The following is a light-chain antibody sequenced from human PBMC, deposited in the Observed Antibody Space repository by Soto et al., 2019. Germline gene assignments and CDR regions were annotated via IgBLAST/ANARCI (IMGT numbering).Light chain of an antibody. CDR3: QQHDSLPLT. Sequence: DIQMTQSPSSLSASVGDRVTVTCRASQDIGNYLCWYQQKLGKAPKLLIYDASYLEAGVPSRFSGNGSGTDFTFTISSLQPEDFATYYCQQHDSLPLTFGGGTKVEMK. V-gene: IGKV1-33*01. J-gene: IGKJ4*01. CDR2: DAS. CDR1: QDIGNY.